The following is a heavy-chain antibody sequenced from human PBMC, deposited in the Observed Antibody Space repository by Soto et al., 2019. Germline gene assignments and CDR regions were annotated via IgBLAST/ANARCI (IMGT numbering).Heavy chain of an antibody. D-gene: IGHD6-13*01. CDR2: ISYDGSNK. Sequence: GGSLRISCEASGFNFSSYGMHWVRQAPGKGLEWVAVISYDGSNKYYADSVKGRFTISRDNSKNTLYLQMNSLRAEDTAVYYCAKGIAAAGTIYYYGMDVWGQGTTVTVS. J-gene: IGHJ6*02. CDR1: GFNFSSYG. CDR3: AKGIAAAGTIYYYGMDV. V-gene: IGHV3-30*18.